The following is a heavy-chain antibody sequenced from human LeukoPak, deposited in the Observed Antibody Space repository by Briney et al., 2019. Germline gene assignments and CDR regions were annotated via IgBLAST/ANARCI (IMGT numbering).Heavy chain of an antibody. Sequence: SETLSLTCTVSGGSISSSSYYWGRIRQPPGKGLEWIGSIYYSGSTYYNPSLKSRVTISVDTSKNQFSLKLSSVTAADTAVYYCARAKYYDILTGYYGGSNWFDPWGQGTLVTVSS. V-gene: IGHV4-39*01. J-gene: IGHJ5*02. CDR1: GGSISSSSYY. CDR3: ARAKYYDILTGYYGGSNWFDP. CDR2: IYYSGST. D-gene: IGHD3-9*01.